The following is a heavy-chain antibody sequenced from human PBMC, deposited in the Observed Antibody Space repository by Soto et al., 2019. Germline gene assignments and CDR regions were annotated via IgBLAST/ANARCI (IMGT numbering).Heavy chain of an antibody. D-gene: IGHD1-26*01. J-gene: IGHJ4*02. CDR2: IYSGGST. V-gene: IGHV3-66*01. Sequence: PGGSLRLSCAASGFTVSSNYMGWVRQAPGKGLEWVSVIYSGGSTYYADSVKGRFTISRDNSKNTLYLQMNSLRAEDTAVYYCARETELTPFDYWGQGTLVTVSS. CDR1: GFTVSSNY. CDR3: ARETELTPFDY.